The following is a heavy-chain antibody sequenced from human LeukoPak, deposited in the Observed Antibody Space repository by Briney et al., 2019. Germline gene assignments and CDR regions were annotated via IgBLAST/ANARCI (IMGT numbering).Heavy chain of an antibody. CDR2: KKQDASQK. D-gene: IGHD1-26*01. J-gene: IGHJ4*02. CDR1: RFTSSRVL. Sequence: GGSLRLSCAVSRFTSSRVLMSCVREAPGNGLERVGNKKQDASQKYYMDSVKGRFNISIDTATNSVYLQMNSLIVEDAAVYYCARDKSVGAPPLDYWGQGILVTVSS. CDR3: ARDKSVGAPPLDY. V-gene: IGHV3-7*03.